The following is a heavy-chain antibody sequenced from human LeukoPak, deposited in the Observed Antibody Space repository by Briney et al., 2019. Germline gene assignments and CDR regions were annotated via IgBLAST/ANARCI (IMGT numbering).Heavy chain of an antibody. V-gene: IGHV3-53*01. D-gene: IGHD6-13*01. Sequence: GGSLRLSCAASGFTVSSNYMSWVRQAPGKGLEWVSVIYSGGSTYYADSVKGRFTISRDNSKNTLYLQMNSLRAEDTAVYYCAREGKSSSWYKVDYWGQGTLVTVSS. CDR2: IYSGGST. CDR3: AREGKSSSWYKVDY. J-gene: IGHJ4*02. CDR1: GFTVSSNY.